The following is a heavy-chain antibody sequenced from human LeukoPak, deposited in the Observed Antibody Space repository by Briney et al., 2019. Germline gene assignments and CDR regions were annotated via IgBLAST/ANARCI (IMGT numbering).Heavy chain of an antibody. CDR1: GGSISSSSYY. CDR3: ARHLRGATIYYEY. D-gene: IGHD1-26*01. J-gene: IGHJ4*02. Sequence: SETLSLTCTVSGGSISSSSYYWAWIRQSPGKGLQWTASISYSVTTYYNPSLKSRVTISIDTSKNQFSLKLSSVTAADTAVYYCARHLRGATIYYEYWGQGTLVTVSS. CDR2: ISYSVTT. V-gene: IGHV4-39*01.